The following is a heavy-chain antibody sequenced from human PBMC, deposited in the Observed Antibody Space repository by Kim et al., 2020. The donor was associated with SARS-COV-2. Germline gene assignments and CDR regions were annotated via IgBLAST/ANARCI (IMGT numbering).Heavy chain of an antibody. CDR1: GGSISSYY. CDR3: ARISGYSSNWFDP. J-gene: IGHJ5*02. V-gene: IGHV4-59*08. D-gene: IGHD6-13*01. CDR2: IYYSGST. Sequence: SETLSLTCTVSGGSISSYYWSWIRQPPGKGLEWIGYIYYSGSTNYNPSLKSRVTISVDTSKNQFSLKLSSVTAADTAVYYCARISGYSSNWFDPWGQGTLVTVSS.